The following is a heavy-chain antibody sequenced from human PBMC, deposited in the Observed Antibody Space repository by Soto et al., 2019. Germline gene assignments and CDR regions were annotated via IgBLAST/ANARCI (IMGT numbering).Heavy chain of an antibody. V-gene: IGHV4-59*08. CDR1: GGSISSYY. J-gene: IGHJ6*03. D-gene: IGHD3-10*01. CDR2: IYYSGST. CDR3: ARGITMVRGVIVYYYYMDV. Sequence: TLSLTCTVSGGSISSYYWSWIRQPPGKGLEWIGYIYYSGSTNYNPSLKSRVTISVDTSKNQFSLKLSSVTAADTAVYYCARGITMVRGVIVYYYYMDVWGKGTTVTVSS.